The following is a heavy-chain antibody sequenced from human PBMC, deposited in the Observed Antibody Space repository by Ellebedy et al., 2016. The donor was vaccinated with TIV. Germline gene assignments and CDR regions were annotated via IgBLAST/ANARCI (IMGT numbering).Heavy chain of an antibody. D-gene: IGHD6-19*01. CDR1: GLTLSTRV. V-gene: IGHV3-30*03. J-gene: IGHJ4*02. Sequence: GGSLRLSXTGSGLTLSTRVMHWVRQAPGKGLEWVAVIAPGENIQNYVDSVKGRLTISRDNPTNTVYLQMDSLRPEDAAVYYCAREGHSSGHAGDFDVWGQGTLVTVSS. CDR2: IAPGENIQ. CDR3: AREGHSSGHAGDFDV.